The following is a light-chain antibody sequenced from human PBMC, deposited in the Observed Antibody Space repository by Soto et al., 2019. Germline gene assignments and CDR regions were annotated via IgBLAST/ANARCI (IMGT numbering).Light chain of an antibody. V-gene: IGLV2-8*01. Sequence: QSALTQPPSASGSPGQSVTISCTGTSSDVGGYNLVSWYQQHPGKAPKLMIYEVSKRPSGVPDRFSGSKSGNTAALTVSGLQAEDEADYYCSSYAGSNNPYVFGTGTNVTVL. J-gene: IGLJ1*01. CDR2: EVS. CDR1: SSDVGGYNL. CDR3: SSYAGSNNPYV.